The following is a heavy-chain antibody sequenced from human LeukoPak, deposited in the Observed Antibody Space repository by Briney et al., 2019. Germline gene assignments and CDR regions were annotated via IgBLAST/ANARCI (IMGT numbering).Heavy chain of an antibody. CDR2: ISGSGGST. D-gene: IGHD5-18*01. J-gene: IGHJ4*02. CDR1: GFTFSSYA. CDR3: AKDSDLTRGYSGVFDY. Sequence: QAGGSLRLSCAASGFTFSSYAMSWVRQAPGKGREWVSAISGSGGSTYYADSVRGRFTISRDNSKNTLYLQMNSLRAEDTALYYCAKDSDLTRGYSGVFDYWGQGTLVTVSS. V-gene: IGHV3-23*01.